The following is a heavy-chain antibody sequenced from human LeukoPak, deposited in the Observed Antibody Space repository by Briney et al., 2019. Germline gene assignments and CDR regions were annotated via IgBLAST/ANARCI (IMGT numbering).Heavy chain of an antibody. CDR3: AREIVGANFDY. CDR2: IYTSGST. D-gene: IGHD1-26*01. J-gene: IGHJ4*02. Sequence: PSETLSLTCTVSGGSISSGSYYWSWIRQPAGKGLEWIGRIYTSGSTNYNPPLKSRVTISVDTSKNQFSLKLSSVTAADTAVYYCAREIVGANFDYWGQGTLVTVSS. V-gene: IGHV4-61*02. CDR1: GGSISSGSYY.